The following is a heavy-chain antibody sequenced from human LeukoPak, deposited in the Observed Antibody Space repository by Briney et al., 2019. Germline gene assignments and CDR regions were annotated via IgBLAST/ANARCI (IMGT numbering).Heavy chain of an antibody. J-gene: IGHJ4*02. CDR1: GFTFSSYG. CDR2: ISYDAKSS. D-gene: IGHD2-2*01. V-gene: IGHV3-30*03. Sequence: PGRSLRLSCAASGFTFSSYGMHWVRQVPGKGLEWVAVISYDAKSSYHVDSAKGRFTISRDNSKNTLYLQMNSLRAEDTAVYYCARAYCSSTSCYPPNYWGQGTLVTVSS. CDR3: ARAYCSSTSCYPPNY.